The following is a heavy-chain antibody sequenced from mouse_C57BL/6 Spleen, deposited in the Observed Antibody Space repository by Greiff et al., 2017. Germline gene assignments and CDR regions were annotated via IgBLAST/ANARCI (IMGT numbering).Heavy chain of an antibody. Sequence: VQLQQSGPELVKPGASVKISCKASGYTFTDYYMNWVKQSHGKSLEWIGDINPNNGGTSYNQKFKGKATLTVDKSSSTAYMELRSLTSEDSAVYYCATGATGKDFDVWGTGTTVTVSS. CDR2: INPNNGGT. J-gene: IGHJ1*03. CDR3: ATGATGKDFDV. V-gene: IGHV1-26*01. CDR1: GYTFTDYY. D-gene: IGHD4-1*01.